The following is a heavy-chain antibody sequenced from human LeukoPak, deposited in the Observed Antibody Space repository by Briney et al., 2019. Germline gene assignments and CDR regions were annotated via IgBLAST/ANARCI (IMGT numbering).Heavy chain of an antibody. D-gene: IGHD3-10*01. Sequence: ASVKVSCKASGYTFTSYGISWVRQAPGQGLEWIGWISAYNGNTNYAQTLQGRVTMTADTSTSTAYMELRSLRSDDTAVYYCARRNLDKLRYYYYMDVWGKGTTVIVSS. V-gene: IGHV1-18*01. CDR3: ARRNLDKLRYYYYMDV. J-gene: IGHJ6*03. CDR2: ISAYNGNT. CDR1: GYTFTSYG.